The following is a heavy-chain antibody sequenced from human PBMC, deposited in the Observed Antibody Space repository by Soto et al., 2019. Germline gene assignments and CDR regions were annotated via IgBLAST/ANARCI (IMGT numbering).Heavy chain of an antibody. V-gene: IGHV1-18*01. CDR2: ISAYDGNT. CDR1: GYTFTTYG. D-gene: IGHD2-15*01. Sequence: QVQLVQYGAEVQKPVASVTVSCKASGYTFTTYGVGWVRQAPGQGLEWMGWISAYDGNTNYAQNLQGRVTMTTDTYTSPAYMELRSLRSDDTAMYYCVRLYGSGGSCYSAPVYWGQGTLVTVSS. CDR3: VRLYGSGGSCYSAPVY. J-gene: IGHJ4*02.